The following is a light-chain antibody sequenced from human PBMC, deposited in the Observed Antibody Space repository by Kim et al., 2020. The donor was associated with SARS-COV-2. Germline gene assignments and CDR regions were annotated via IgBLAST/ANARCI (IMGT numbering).Light chain of an antibody. CDR2: GTN. CDR1: GLRTYF. Sequence: SSELTQDPDVSVALGQTVTITCQGDGLRTYFASWFQQKPGQAPVLVIYGTNHRPSGIPDRFSGSRSGNTISLTITGAQAEDEADYFCNSRDRSGTYLEFGGGTQLTVL. CDR3: NSRDRSGTYLE. J-gene: IGLJ3*02. V-gene: IGLV3-19*01.